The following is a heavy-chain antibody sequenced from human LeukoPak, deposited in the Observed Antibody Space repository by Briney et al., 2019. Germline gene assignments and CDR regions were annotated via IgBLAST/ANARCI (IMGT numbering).Heavy chain of an antibody. D-gene: IGHD3-22*01. J-gene: IGHJ4*02. CDR1: GYTFTSYD. Sequence: ASVKVSCKASGYTFTSYDINWVRQATGQGLEWMGWINPNSGGTNYAQKFQGRVTMTRDTSISTAYMELSRLRSDDTAVYYCARDGYDSSGYQDYWGQGTLVTVSS. CDR2: INPNSGGT. V-gene: IGHV1-2*02. CDR3: ARDGYDSSGYQDY.